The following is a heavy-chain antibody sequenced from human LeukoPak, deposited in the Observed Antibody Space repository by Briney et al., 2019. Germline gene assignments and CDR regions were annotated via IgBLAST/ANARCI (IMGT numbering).Heavy chain of an antibody. V-gene: IGHV3-23*01. CDR1: GFTFSSYA. CDR2: FSGSGGDT. Sequence: PGGSLRLSCAASGFTFSSYAMSWVRQAPGKELEWVSAFSGSGGDTYYADSVKGRFTISRGNSKNTLYLQMNSLRAEDTAVYYCAKDRGHSSWYGYWGQGNLVTVSS. J-gene: IGHJ4*02. CDR3: AKDRGHSSWYGY. D-gene: IGHD6-13*01.